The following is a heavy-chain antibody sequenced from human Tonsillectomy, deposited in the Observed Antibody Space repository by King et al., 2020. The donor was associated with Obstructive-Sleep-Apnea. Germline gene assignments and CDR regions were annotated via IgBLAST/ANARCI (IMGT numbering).Heavy chain of an antibody. CDR3: ARAGTTVVQWGAEYFQH. J-gene: IGHJ1*01. Sequence: VQLVESGGGVVQPGRSLRLSCAASGFTFSNYGMHWVRQAPGKGLEWVAVIWYDGSKKYYADYVKGRLTISRDNSKNTLYLQMDSLRAEDTAVYYCARAGTTVVQWGAEYFQHWGQGTLVTVSS. CDR2: IWYDGSKK. V-gene: IGHV3-33*01. D-gene: IGHD4-23*01. CDR1: GFTFSNYG.